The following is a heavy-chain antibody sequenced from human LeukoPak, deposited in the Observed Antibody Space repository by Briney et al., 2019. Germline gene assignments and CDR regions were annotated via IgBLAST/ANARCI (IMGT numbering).Heavy chain of an antibody. CDR3: ARAYCRVGSCPYWYFDL. CDR2: IKEDGSAK. V-gene: IGHV3-7*02. Sequence: PGGSLRLSCAVSGFPFSSYWMTWVRQAPGKGLEWVANIKEDGSAKYYVDPVKGRFTISRDNAKNTLSLQMNSLRAEDAAVYYCARAYCRVGSCPYWYFDLWGRGTLVTVSS. CDR1: GFPFSSYW. D-gene: IGHD2-15*01. J-gene: IGHJ2*01.